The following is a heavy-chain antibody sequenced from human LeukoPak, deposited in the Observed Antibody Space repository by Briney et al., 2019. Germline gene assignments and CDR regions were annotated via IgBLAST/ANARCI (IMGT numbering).Heavy chain of an antibody. CDR1: GFTFSSYA. Sequence: GGSLRLSCAASGFTFSSYAMSWVRQAPGKGLEWVSAVSGSGGSTYYADSVKGRFTISRDNAMNSLYLQMNSLRAEDTAVYYCARDPRELGTFDYWGQGTLVTVSS. CDR2: VSGSGGST. V-gene: IGHV3-23*01. J-gene: IGHJ4*02. CDR3: ARDPRELGTFDY. D-gene: IGHD6-13*01.